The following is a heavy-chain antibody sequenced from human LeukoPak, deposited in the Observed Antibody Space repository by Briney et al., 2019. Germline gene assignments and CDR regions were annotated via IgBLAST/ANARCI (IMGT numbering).Heavy chain of an antibody. Sequence: SETLSLTCTVSGGSISSSSYYWGWIRQPPGKGLEWIGNIYYSGSTYYNPSLKSRVTISVDTSKNQFSLQLNSVTPEDTAVYYCARAGYGPYYMDVWGKGTTVTVSS. CDR3: ARAGYGPYYMDV. J-gene: IGHJ6*03. CDR2: IYYSGST. CDR1: GGSISSSSYY. D-gene: IGHD4-17*01. V-gene: IGHV4-39*01.